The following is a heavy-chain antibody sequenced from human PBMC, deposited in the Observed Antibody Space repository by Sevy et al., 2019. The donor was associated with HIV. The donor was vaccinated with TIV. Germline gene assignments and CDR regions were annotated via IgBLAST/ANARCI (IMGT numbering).Heavy chain of an antibody. D-gene: IGHD3-22*01. V-gene: IGHV3-30-3*01. CDR3: ASVASSEVIDAFDI. J-gene: IGHJ3*02. Sequence: GGSLRLSCAASGFTFSSYAMHWVRQAPGKGLEWVAVISYDGSNKYYADSVKGRFTISRDNSKNTLYLQMNSLRAEDTAVYYCASVASSEVIDAFDIWGQGTMVTVSS. CDR1: GFTFSSYA. CDR2: ISYDGSNK.